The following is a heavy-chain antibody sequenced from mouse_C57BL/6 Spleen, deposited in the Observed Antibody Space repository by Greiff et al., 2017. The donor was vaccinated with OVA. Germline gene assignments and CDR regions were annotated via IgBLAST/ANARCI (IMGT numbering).Heavy chain of an antibody. D-gene: IGHD1-1*01. Sequence: QVQLQQPGAELVRPGSSVKLSCKASGYTFTSYWMDWVKQRPGQGLEWIGNIYPSDSETHYNQKFKDKATLTVDKSSSTAYMQLSSLTSEDSAVDYCARKKNYGSSYAMDYWGQGTSVTVSS. CDR3: ARKKNYGSSYAMDY. V-gene: IGHV1-61*01. CDR1: GYTFTSYW. CDR2: IYPSDSET. J-gene: IGHJ4*01.